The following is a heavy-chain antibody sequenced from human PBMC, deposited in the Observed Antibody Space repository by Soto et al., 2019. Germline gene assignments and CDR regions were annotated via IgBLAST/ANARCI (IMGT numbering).Heavy chain of an antibody. D-gene: IGHD3-3*01. CDR2: ISYDGSNK. CDR3: AKDRTIFGVDTYYFDY. J-gene: IGHJ4*02. Sequence: QVQLVESGGGVVQPGRSLRLYCAASGFTFSSYGMHCVRQAPGKGMEWVAVISYDGSNKYYADSVKGRFTISRDNSKKMLYLEMNSLGAEDTAVYYCAKDRTIFGVDTYYFDYWGQGPLVAVSS. V-gene: IGHV3-30*18. CDR1: GFTFSSYG.